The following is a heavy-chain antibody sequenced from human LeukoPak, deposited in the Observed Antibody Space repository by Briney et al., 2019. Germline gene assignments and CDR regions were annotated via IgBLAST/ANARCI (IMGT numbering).Heavy chain of an antibody. CDR3: ARDFPRDYDILTGYYMAGWFDP. D-gene: IGHD3-9*01. CDR2: ISAYNGNT. V-gene: IGHV1-18*01. CDR1: GYTFTSYG. Sequence: ASVKVSCKASGYTFTSYGISWVRQAPGQGLEWVGWISAYNGNTNYAQKLQGRVTMTTDTSTSTAYMELRSLRSDDTAVCYCARDFPRDYDILTGYYMAGWFDPWGQGTLVTVSS. J-gene: IGHJ5*02.